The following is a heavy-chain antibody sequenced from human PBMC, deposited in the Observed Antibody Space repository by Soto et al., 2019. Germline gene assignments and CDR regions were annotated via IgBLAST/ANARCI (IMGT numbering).Heavy chain of an antibody. CDR2: ISGYNGNT. CDR3: ARGSRLFGVVIFQHYDMDV. J-gene: IGHJ6*02. V-gene: IGHV1-18*01. CDR1: GYTFSSYG. Sequence: QVQLVQSGTEVKKPGASVKVSCKASGYTFSSYGISWVRQAPGQGLEWMGWISGYNGNTKYAQKLQGRVTMTTDTSTSTAYVELRSLRSADTAVYYCARGSRLFGVVIFQHYDMDVWGQGTTVTVSS. D-gene: IGHD3-3*01.